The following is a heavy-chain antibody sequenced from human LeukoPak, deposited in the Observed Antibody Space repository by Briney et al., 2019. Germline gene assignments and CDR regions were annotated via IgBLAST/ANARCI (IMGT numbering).Heavy chain of an antibody. D-gene: IGHD3-3*01. Sequence: KSSETLSLTCTVSGGSISSGGYYWSWIRQHPGKGLEWIGYIYYSGSTYHNPSLKSRVTISVDTSKNQFSLKLSSVTAADTAVYYCARVDYDFYFMDVWGKGTTVTVSS. CDR3: ARVDYDFYFMDV. CDR1: GGSISSGGYY. CDR2: IYYSGST. J-gene: IGHJ6*03. V-gene: IGHV4-31*03.